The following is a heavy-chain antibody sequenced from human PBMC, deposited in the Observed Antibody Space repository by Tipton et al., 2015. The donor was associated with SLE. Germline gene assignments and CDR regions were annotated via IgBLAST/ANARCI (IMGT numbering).Heavy chain of an antibody. CDR1: GFTFSRYW. Sequence: SLRLSCTASGFTFSRYWMHWVRQGPGAGLVWVARLNSDGTSTWYADSVRGRFTISRDNAKNTLHLQMDSLRVDDTAIYYCAAATLPSIVVVPAATGGATDYWGQGTLVTVSS. D-gene: IGHD2-2*01. CDR2: LNSDGTST. CDR3: AAATLPSIVVVPAATGGATDY. J-gene: IGHJ4*02. V-gene: IGHV3-74*01.